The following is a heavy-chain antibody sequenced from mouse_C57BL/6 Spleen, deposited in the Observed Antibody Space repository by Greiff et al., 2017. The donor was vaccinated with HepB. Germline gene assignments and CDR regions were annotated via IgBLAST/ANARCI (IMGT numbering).Heavy chain of an antibody. Sequence: EVKLVESGGGLVKPGGSLKLSCAASGFTFSSYAMSWVRQTPEKRLEWVATISDGGSYTYYPDNVKGRFTISRDNAKNNLYLQMSHLKSEDTAMYYCARPPLYYDYPFAYWGQGTLVTVSA. V-gene: IGHV5-4*03. J-gene: IGHJ3*01. D-gene: IGHD2-4*01. CDR1: GFTFSSYA. CDR2: ISDGGSYT. CDR3: ARPPLYYDYPFAY.